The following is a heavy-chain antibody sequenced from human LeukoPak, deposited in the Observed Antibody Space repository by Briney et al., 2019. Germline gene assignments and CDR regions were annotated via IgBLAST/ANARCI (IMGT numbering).Heavy chain of an antibody. CDR1: GYTFIDYS. Sequence: GESLKISCKGSGYTFIDYSIAWVRQMPGKGLEWMGFIHPADSHTTYSPSFQGQVTFSADKSTNTAYLQWSSLKASDTAMYYCARPSQLVMGIPIGLFDHWGRGTLVTVSS. V-gene: IGHV5-51*01. CDR3: ARPSQLVMGIPIGLFDH. CDR2: IHPADSHT. D-gene: IGHD3-22*01. J-gene: IGHJ4*02.